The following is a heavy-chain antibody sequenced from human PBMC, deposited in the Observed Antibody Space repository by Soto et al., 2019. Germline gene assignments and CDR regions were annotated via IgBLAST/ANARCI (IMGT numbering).Heavy chain of an antibody. V-gene: IGHV1-69*01. CDR3: ASSISAAGTSRGFREANFLYYGMDV. J-gene: IGHJ6*02. Sequence: QVQLVQSGAEVKKPGSSVKVSCKASGGTFSSYAISWVRQAPGQGLEWVGGIIPIFGTANYAQKFQGRVTITADESTRTAYMELSSLKYEDTAVYYCASSISAAGTSRGFREANFLYYGMDVSGEVPTFNVFS. CDR2: IIPIFGTA. CDR1: GGTFSSYA. D-gene: IGHD6-13*01.